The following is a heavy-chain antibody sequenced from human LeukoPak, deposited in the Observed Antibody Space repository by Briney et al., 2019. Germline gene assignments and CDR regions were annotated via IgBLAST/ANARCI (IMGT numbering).Heavy chain of an antibody. Sequence: SVKVSCKASGGTFSSYAISWVRQAPGQGLEWMGRIIPIFGTANYAQKLQGRVTITTDESTSTAYMELSSLRSEDTAVYYCARGPGVPNWFDPWGQGTLVTVSS. CDR3: ARGPGVPNWFDP. J-gene: IGHJ5*02. CDR2: IIPIFGTA. CDR1: GGTFSSYA. V-gene: IGHV1-69*05. D-gene: IGHD7-27*01.